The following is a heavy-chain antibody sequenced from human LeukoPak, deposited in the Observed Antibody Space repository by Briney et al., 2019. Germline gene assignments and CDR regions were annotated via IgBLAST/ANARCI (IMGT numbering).Heavy chain of an antibody. D-gene: IGHD2-2*01. Sequence: PGGSLRLSCAASGFTFSSYAMTWVRQAPGKGLEWVSAISGSGGSTYYADSVKGRFTISRDNSKNTLYLQMNSLRAEDTAVYYCAKMPWRDCSSTSCQRDYWGQGTLVTVSS. CDR2: ISGSGGST. V-gene: IGHV3-23*01. J-gene: IGHJ4*02. CDR1: GFTFSSYA. CDR3: AKMPWRDCSSTSCQRDY.